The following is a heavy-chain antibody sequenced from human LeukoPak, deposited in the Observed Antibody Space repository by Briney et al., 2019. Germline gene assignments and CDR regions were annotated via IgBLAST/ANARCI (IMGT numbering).Heavy chain of an antibody. Sequence: SETLSLTCTVSGGSISSYYWSWIRQPPGKGLEWIGYIYYGGSTNYNPSLKSRVTISVDTSKNQFSLKLSSVTAADTAVYYCARELADYDILTGYYSGGYNWFDPWGQGTLVTVSS. CDR1: GGSISSYY. J-gene: IGHJ5*02. CDR3: ARELADYDILTGYYSGGYNWFDP. D-gene: IGHD3-9*01. CDR2: IYYGGST. V-gene: IGHV4-59*01.